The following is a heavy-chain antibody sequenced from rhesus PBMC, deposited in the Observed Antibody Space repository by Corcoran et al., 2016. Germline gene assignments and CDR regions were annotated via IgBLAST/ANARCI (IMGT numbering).Heavy chain of an antibody. V-gene: IGHV4-169*02. CDR1: GGSISSSY. Sequence: QLQLQESGPGLVKPSETLSVTCAVSGGSISSSYWSWIRQAPGKGLEWIGYIYGSGSSTNYNPSLKCRVALSVDTSKNQLSLKLSSVTTADTAVYYCAREGIAAAGTGDYWGQGVLVTVSS. CDR2: IYGSGSST. D-gene: IGHD6-25*01. J-gene: IGHJ4*01. CDR3: AREGIAAAGTGDY.